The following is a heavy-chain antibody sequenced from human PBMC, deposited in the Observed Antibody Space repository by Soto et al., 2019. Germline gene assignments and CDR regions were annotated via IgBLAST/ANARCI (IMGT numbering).Heavy chain of an antibody. CDR1: GGTFSSYA. D-gene: IGHD4-17*01. CDR2: IIPIFGTA. J-gene: IGHJ4*02. V-gene: IGHV1-69*01. CDR3: ASTVTTGSQFDY. Sequence: QVQLVQSGAEVKKPGSSVKVSCNAAGGTFSSYAISWVRQYPGQGLEWMGGIIPIFGTANYAQKFQGRVTITADESTSTAYMELSSLRSEDTAVYYCASTVTTGSQFDYWGQGPLVTVSS.